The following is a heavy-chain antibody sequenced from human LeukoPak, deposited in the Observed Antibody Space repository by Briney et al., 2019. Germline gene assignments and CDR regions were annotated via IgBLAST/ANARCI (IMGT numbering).Heavy chain of an antibody. CDR1: GGSISSGSYY. D-gene: IGHD3-22*01. J-gene: IGHJ4*02. Sequence: PSETLSLTCTLSGGSISSGSYYWSWIRQPAGKGLEWIGRIYTNGGTNYNPSLKSRVTISVDTSKNQFSLKLSSVTAADTAVYYCARDTPNPYYYDSSGYSSDYWGQGTLVTVSS. V-gene: IGHV4-61*02. CDR2: IYTNGGT. CDR3: ARDTPNPYYYDSSGYSSDY.